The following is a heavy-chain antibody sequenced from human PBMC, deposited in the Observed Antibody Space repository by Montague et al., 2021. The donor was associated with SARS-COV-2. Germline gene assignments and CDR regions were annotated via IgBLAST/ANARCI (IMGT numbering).Heavy chain of an antibody. CDR3: ARWDPQTLTLIGLRGKSASDY. J-gene: IGHJ4*02. CDR2: INHSGTT. V-gene: IGHV4-34*01. D-gene: IGHD4-23*01. Sequence: SETLSLTCAVYGGSFSDYYWTWIRQSPGKGLEWIAEINHSGTTNYNFNPSLRSRVTISVDTSKSQFSLKLSSVTAADTGVYYCARWDPQTLTLIGLRGKSASDYWGQGTLLTVSS. CDR1: GGSFSDYY.